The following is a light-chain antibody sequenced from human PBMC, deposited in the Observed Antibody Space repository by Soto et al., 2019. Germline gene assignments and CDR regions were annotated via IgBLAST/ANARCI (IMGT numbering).Light chain of an antibody. V-gene: IGKV1-5*01. CDR2: DAS. Sequence: DCHMAQSPSTLCASVLHIVTITCRASQNIVTWLAWYQQKPGKAPQLLIYDASTLGSGVPSRFSGSGSGTQFTLTVSSLQPDDFATYYCQQYNSYSVTFGQGTRLEI. CDR1: QNIVTW. J-gene: IGKJ5*01. CDR3: QQYNSYSVT.